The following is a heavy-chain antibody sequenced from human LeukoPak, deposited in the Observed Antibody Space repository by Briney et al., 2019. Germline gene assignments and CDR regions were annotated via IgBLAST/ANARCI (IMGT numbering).Heavy chain of an antibody. D-gene: IGHD6-6*01. V-gene: IGHV3-21*01. CDR1: GFTFSSYS. CDR3: ARDSDSSSYYYYMDV. J-gene: IGHJ6*03. CDR2: ISSSSSYI. Sequence: PGGSLRLSCAASGFTFSSYSMNWVRQVPGKGLEWVSSISSSSSYIYYADSVKGRFTISRDNAKNSLYLQMNSLRAEDTAVYYCARDSDSSSYYYYMDVWGKGTTVTVSS.